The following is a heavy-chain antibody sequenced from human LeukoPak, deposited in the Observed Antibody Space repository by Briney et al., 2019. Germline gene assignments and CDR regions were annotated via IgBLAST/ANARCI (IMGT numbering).Heavy chain of an antibody. V-gene: IGHV3-74*01. CDR2: INGDGSST. CDR1: GFTFINYW. Sequence: GGSLRLSCVASGFTFINYWLPWVRQAPEKGLVWVSRINGDGSSTNYADSVKGRFTISRDNAKNTVYLQMNSLRVEDTAVYYCARCDSPRTSFPLEYGGRGTLVTVSS. J-gene: IGHJ4*02. CDR3: ARCDSPRTSFPLEY. D-gene: IGHD2-2*01.